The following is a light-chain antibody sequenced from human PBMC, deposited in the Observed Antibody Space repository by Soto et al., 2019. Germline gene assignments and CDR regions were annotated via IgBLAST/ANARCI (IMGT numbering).Light chain of an antibody. J-gene: IGKJ2*01. CDR2: GAY. Sequence: DIQMTQSPSSLSASVGDRVTITCQASQDIGHFLNWYQQKSGKAPRRLIYGAYNLDTGVPSRFTGRVSGTDFLMTISRLQPEDVATYYCQQYANISYTFGQGTKLDIK. V-gene: IGKV1-33*01. CDR1: QDIGHF. CDR3: QQYANISYT.